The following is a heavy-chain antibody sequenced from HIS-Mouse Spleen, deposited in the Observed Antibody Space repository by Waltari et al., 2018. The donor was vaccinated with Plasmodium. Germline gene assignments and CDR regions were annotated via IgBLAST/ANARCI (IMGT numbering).Heavy chain of an antibody. CDR3: ARGPTYSSSYYFDY. CDR2: IGTAGDT. CDR1: GFTFSSYD. Sequence: EVQLVESGGGLVQPGGSLRLSCAASGFTFSSYDMHWVRQAKGKGLEWGSDIGTAGDTYYPGSVKGRFTISRENAKNSLYLQMNSLRAGDTAVYYCARGPTYSSSYYFDYWGQGTLVTVSS. D-gene: IGHD6-6*01. J-gene: IGHJ4*02. V-gene: IGHV3-13*01.